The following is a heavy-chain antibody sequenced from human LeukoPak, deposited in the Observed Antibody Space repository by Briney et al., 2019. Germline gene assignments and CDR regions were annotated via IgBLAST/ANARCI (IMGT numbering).Heavy chain of an antibody. CDR2: IFYAGST. J-gene: IGHJ5*02. D-gene: IGHD3-10*01. CDR1: GDSISSETYH. Sequence: SETLSLTCTVSGDSISSETYHWGWIRQPPGKGLQWIGSIFYAGSTYYNPSLRSRVSISVDTSKDQFSLKLFPVTAADTAVYYCARSGWPMGGFGPWGQGILVTVSS. CDR3: ARSGWPMGGFGP. V-gene: IGHV4-39*01.